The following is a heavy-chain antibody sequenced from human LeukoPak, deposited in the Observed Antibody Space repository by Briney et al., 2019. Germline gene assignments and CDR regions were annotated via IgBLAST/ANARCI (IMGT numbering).Heavy chain of an antibody. D-gene: IGHD3-10*01. CDR1: GGSISSGGYY. J-gene: IGHJ3*02. V-gene: IGHV4-61*08. CDR2: IYYSGST. CDR3: ARSDYYGSGSHTLFDAFDI. Sequence: SETLSLTCTVSGGSISSGGYYWSWIRQHPGKGLEWIGYIYYSGSTNYNPSLKSQVSISIAKSKNQFSLKLSSVTAADTAMYYCARSDYYGSGSHTLFDAFDIWGQGTRVTVSS.